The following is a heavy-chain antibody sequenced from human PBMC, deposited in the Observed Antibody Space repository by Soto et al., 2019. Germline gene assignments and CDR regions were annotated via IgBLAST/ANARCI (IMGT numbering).Heavy chain of an antibody. CDR3: AKSGASSKTWYMWYYALDV. J-gene: IGHJ6*02. V-gene: IGHV3-23*01. D-gene: IGHD6-13*01. Sequence: HPGGSLRLSCAASGFTFSDYAMTWVRQAPGKGLEWVSGISSSGGNTYYADSVKGRFTITRDNSKNTLSLQMDSLRAEDTVVYYCAKSGASSKTWYMWYYALDVWGQGTTVTVSS. CDR1: GFTFSDYA. CDR2: ISSSGGNT.